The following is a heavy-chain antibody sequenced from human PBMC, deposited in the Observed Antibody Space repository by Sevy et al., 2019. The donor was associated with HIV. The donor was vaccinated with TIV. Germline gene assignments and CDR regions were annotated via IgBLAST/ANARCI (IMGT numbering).Heavy chain of an antibody. CDR3: AKFKSPQSVSISGDEDV. Sequence: GGSLRLSCASSGFSFSKNGMHWVRQAPGKGLEWVAFIRYAGRNKYYGDSVNGRFNISRDNFKNTLYLEMNSLRLDDKAIYYCAKFKSPQSVSISGDEDVWVKGTTVTVCS. V-gene: IGHV3-30*02. J-gene: IGHJ6*03. CDR2: IRYAGRNK. CDR1: GFSFSKNG. D-gene: IGHD3-10*01.